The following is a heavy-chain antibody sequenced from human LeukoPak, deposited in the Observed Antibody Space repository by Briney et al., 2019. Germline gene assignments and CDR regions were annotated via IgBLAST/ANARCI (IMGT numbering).Heavy chain of an antibody. D-gene: IGHD1-26*01. J-gene: IGHJ3*02. Sequence: GGSLRLSCATSGFTFTTFWMHWVRQAPGKGLVWVSRINHDGSSTNYADSVKGRFTISRDNAKNTVYLQMNSLRAEDTAVYYCVRDGGRGAFDIWGQGTMVTVSS. CDR3: VRDGGRGAFDI. V-gene: IGHV3-74*01. CDR1: GFTFTTFW. CDR2: INHDGSST.